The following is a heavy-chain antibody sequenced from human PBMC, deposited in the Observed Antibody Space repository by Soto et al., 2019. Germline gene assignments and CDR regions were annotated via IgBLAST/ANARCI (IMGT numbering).Heavy chain of an antibody. Sequence: SETLSLTCTVSGGSINTFYWSWVRQPAGKGLEWIGRIFSSGSTSFNPSLESRVAMSVDTSKNHFSLNLSSVTAADMAVYYCAREGSYSAYNFAHGVQLWSFDFWGQGALVTVSS. D-gene: IGHD5-12*01. CDR3: AREGSYSAYNFAHGVQLWSFDF. CDR1: GGSINTFY. V-gene: IGHV4-4*07. CDR2: IFSSGST. J-gene: IGHJ4*02.